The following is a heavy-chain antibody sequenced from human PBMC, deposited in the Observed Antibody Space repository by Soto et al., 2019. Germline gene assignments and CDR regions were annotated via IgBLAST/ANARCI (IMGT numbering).Heavy chain of an antibody. D-gene: IGHD3-16*01. CDR1: GFTFSTYA. J-gene: IGHJ4*02. CDR3: AKDHWGSY. V-gene: IGHV3-23*01. CDR2: ISGSGGGT. Sequence: EMQLLESGGGLEQRGGSLRLSCVASGFTFSTYAMSWVRQAPGKGLEWVSAISGSGGGTYYADSVKGRFTISRDNSKNTLYLQMNSLRAEDTALYYCAKDHWGSYSGQGTLVTVSS.